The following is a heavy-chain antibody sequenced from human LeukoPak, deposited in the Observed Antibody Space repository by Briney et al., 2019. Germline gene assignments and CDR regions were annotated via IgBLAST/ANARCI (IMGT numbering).Heavy chain of an antibody. Sequence: PGGSLRLSCAASGFSFRNYGMHWVRQATGKGLEWVSFIWSDGNNRFYADSVKGRLTISRDNSKNMLFPQMDTLRAEDTALYYCAKDPGASVSGFHMDVWGKGTTVIVSS. J-gene: IGHJ6*03. D-gene: IGHD2-8*02. CDR3: AKDPGASVSGFHMDV. V-gene: IGHV3-30*02. CDR1: GFSFRNYG. CDR2: IWSDGNNR.